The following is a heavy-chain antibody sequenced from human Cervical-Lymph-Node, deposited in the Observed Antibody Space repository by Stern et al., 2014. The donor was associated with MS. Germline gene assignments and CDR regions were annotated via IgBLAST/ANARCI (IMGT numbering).Heavy chain of an antibody. Sequence: QVQLGQSGGGVVQPGTSLRLSCAASGFTLNNYGMHWVRQAPGQGLEWVGVLWYDGTSTYYADSVKGRFTISRDNSKNTLYLQMNSLRRDDTAVYYCARGHRYDSLTASDSWGQGTLVTVSS. J-gene: IGHJ5*01. CDR2: LWYDGTST. CDR3: ARGHRYDSLTASDS. CDR1: GFTLNNYG. V-gene: IGHV3-33*01. D-gene: IGHD3-9*01.